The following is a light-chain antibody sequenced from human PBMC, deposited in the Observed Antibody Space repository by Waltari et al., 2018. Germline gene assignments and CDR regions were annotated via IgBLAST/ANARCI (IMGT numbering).Light chain of an antibody. CDR1: QGVGKY. CDR3: QKYDFLPAT. J-gene: IGKJ1*01. V-gene: IGKV3-20*01. Sequence: EIVLTQSPGTLSLSPGERATLSCRASQGVGKYLAWYQQRPGQAPRLLLYPASIRATGIPDRFSGSGCGTDFSLTISRLEPEDFAVYYCQKYDFLPATFGQGTTVEIK. CDR2: PAS.